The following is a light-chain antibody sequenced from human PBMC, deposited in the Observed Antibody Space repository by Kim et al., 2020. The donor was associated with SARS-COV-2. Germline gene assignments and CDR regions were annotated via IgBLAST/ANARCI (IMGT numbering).Light chain of an antibody. Sequence: DVQMTKSPSTLSASIGDRVTITCRASQNITTFLAWYQQKPGKPPKLLIYEASILESGVPSRFNGSGSGTEFTLTISSLQPGDFSTYYCQQYTRYWTFGQGTKVDIK. CDR1: QNITTF. CDR3: QQYTRYWT. CDR2: EAS. J-gene: IGKJ1*01. V-gene: IGKV1-5*01.